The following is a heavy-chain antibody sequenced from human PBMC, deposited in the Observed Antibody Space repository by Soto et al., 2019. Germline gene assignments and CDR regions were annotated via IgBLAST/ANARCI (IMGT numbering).Heavy chain of an antibody. CDR3: AAGRMLIAAAGINYGMDV. V-gene: IGHV1-58*01. D-gene: IGHD6-13*01. CDR1: GFTFTSSA. CDR2: IVVGSGNT. Sequence: SVKVSCKASGFTFTSSAVQWVRQARGQRLEWIGWIVVGSGNTNYAQKYQERVTITRDMSTSTAYMELSSLRSEDTAVYYCAAGRMLIAAAGINYGMDVWGQGTTVTVSS. J-gene: IGHJ6*02.